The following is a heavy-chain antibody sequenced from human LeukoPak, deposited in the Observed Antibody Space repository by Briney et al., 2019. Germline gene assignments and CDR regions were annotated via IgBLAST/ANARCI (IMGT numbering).Heavy chain of an antibody. J-gene: IGHJ4*02. CDR3: ARDGGATFDY. D-gene: IGHD1-26*01. CDR2: IYYSGST. Sequence: SETLSLTCTVSGGSISSYYWSWIRQPPGKGLEWIGYIYYSGSTNYNPSLKSRVTISVDTSKNQFSLKLRSVTAADTAVYYCARDGGATFDYWGRGTLVTVSS. CDR1: GGSISSYY. V-gene: IGHV4-59*01.